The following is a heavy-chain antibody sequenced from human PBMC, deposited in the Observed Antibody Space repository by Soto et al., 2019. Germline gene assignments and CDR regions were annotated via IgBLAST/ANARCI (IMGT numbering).Heavy chain of an antibody. D-gene: IGHD3-16*01. CDR2: VHHSGTT. CDR3: AREGGESSDGLYYFHS. Sequence: PSETLSLTCGVSGGSINTYYWWSWVRQAPGKALEWIGEVHHSGTTDYNPSLKSRLAISIDTSKNQFSLKLSSVTAADTAVYFCAREGGESSDGLYYFHSWGQGSLVTVSS. J-gene: IGHJ4*02. V-gene: IGHV4-4*02. CDR1: GGSINTYYW.